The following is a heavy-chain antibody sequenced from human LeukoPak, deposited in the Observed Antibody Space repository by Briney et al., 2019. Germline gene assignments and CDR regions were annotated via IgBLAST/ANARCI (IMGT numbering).Heavy chain of an antibody. CDR1: GFIFSGYT. CDR3: VRVRYGDDLGFYFDY. Sequence: GGSLTLSCAVSGFIFSGYTMGWGRQAPGKGLDCISHINPCGTVTYYADSVMGRFTISRDNAKNSLYVQMNSLRDEDTAVYFCVRVRYGDDLGFYFDYWGQGTLVTVSS. V-gene: IGHV3-48*02. D-gene: IGHD4-17*01. J-gene: IGHJ4*02. CDR2: INPCGTVT.